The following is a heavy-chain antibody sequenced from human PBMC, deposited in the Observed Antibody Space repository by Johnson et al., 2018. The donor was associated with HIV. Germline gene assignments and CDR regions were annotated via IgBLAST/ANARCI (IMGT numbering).Heavy chain of an antibody. CDR2: ISYDGSNK. Sequence: QVQLVESGGGVVQPGRSLRLSCAASGFTFSSYAMHWVRQAPGKGLEWVAVISYDGSNKYYTESVKGRFTIPRDNSKNTLYLQMNSLRSEDTAVYYCARDGGIATALDGFDIWGQGTMVTVSS. D-gene: IGHD6-13*01. J-gene: IGHJ3*02. CDR1: GFTFSSYA. V-gene: IGHV3-30*04. CDR3: ARDGGIATALDGFDI.